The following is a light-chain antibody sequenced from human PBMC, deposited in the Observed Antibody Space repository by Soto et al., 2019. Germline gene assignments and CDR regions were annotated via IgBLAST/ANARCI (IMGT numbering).Light chain of an antibody. Sequence: QSVLTQPPSVSGAPGQRSTISCTGSSSNIGAGYDVHWYQQLPGTAPKLLIYGNSNRPSGVPDRFSGSKSGTSASRAITGLQAEDEADYDCQSYDSSLVFGGGTKVTVL. CDR2: GNS. CDR3: QSYDSSLV. V-gene: IGLV1-40*01. J-gene: IGLJ2*01. CDR1: SSNIGAGYD.